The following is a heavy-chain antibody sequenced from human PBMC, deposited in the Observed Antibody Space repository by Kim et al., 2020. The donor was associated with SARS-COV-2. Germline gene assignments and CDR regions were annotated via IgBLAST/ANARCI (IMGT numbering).Heavy chain of an antibody. Sequence: GGSLRLSCAASGFTVSSNYMSWVRQAPGKGLEWVSVIYSGGSTYYADSVKGRFTISRDNSKNTLYLQMNSLRAEDTAVYYCARYPYNEAAYDFPYWGQGTLVTVSS. CDR2: IYSGGST. CDR1: GFTVSSNY. J-gene: IGHJ4*02. D-gene: IGHD3-3*01. V-gene: IGHV3-66*01. CDR3: ARYPYNEAAYDFPY.